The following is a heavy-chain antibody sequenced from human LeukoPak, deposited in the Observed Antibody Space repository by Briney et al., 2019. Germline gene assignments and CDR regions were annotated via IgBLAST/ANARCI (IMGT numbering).Heavy chain of an antibody. J-gene: IGHJ4*02. CDR3: ARVRGYGGFDY. CDR1: GFTFSSYA. Sequence: PGRSLRLSCAASGFTFSSYAMHWVRQAPGKGLEWVAVISYDGSNKYYADSVKGRFTISRDNAKNSLYLQMNSLRAEDTAVYYCARVRGYGGFDYWGQGTLVTVSS. CDR2: ISYDGSNK. D-gene: IGHD4-23*01. V-gene: IGHV3-30-3*01.